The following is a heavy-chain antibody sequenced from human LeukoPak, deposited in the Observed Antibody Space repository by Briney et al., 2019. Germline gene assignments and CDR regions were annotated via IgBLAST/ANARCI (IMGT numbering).Heavy chain of an antibody. D-gene: IGHD2-15*01. CDR3: ARIVGYCSGGSCRNWFDP. Sequence: PSETLSLTCTVSGGSISSSSYYWGWSRQPPGKGLEWIGSIYYSGSTYYNPSLKSRVTISVDTSKNQFSLKLSSVTAADTAVYYCARIVGYCSGGSCRNWFDPWGQGTLVTVSS. CDR1: GGSISSSSYY. V-gene: IGHV4-39*07. CDR2: IYYSGST. J-gene: IGHJ5*02.